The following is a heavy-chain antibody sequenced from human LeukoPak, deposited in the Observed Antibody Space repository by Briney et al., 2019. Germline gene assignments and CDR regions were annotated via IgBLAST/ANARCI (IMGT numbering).Heavy chain of an antibody. J-gene: IGHJ6*02. CDR3: ARDPVYYYDSSGYYYYYGMDV. CDR1: GGSISSGGYY. Sequence: SETLSLTCTVSGGSISSGGYYWIWIRQHPGKGLEWIGYIYYSGSTYYNPSLKSRVTISVDTSKNQFSLKLSSVTAADTAVYYCARDPVYYYDSSGYYYYYGMDVWGQGTTVTVSS. D-gene: IGHD3-22*01. V-gene: IGHV4-31*03. CDR2: IYYSGST.